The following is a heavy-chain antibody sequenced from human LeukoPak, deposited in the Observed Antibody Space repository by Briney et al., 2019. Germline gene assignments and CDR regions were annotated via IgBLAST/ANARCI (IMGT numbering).Heavy chain of an antibody. CDR2: IYYSGST. CDR1: GGSISSSSCY. V-gene: IGHV4-39*07. CDR3: AAVTSTFDY. J-gene: IGHJ4*02. Sequence: SETLSLTCTVSGGSISSSSCYWGWIRQPPGKGLEWIGSIYYSGSTYYNPSLKSRLTISVDTSKNQFSLNLSSVTAADTAVYFCAAVTSTFDYWGQGTLVTVSS. D-gene: IGHD4-23*01.